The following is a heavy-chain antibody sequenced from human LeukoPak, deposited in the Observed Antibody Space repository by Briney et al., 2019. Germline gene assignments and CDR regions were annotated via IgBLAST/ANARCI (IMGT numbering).Heavy chain of an antibody. V-gene: IGHV3-11*04. CDR3: AKAPPLGSIAPFDN. D-gene: IGHD3-16*02. CDR1: GFTFSDYY. J-gene: IGHJ4*02. Sequence: PGGSLRLSCAASGFTFSDYYMSWIRQAPGKGLEWVSYISSSGSTIYYADSVKGRFTISRDNSKNTLYLQMNSLRAEDTAVYYCAKAPPLGSIAPFDNWGQGTPATVSS. CDR2: ISSSGSTI.